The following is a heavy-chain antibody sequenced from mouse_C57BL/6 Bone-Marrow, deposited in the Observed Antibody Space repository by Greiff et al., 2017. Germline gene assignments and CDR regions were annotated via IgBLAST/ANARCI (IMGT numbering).Heavy chain of an antibody. CDR1: GYTFTSYW. D-gene: IGHD1-1*01. CDR2: IHPNSGST. CDR3: ARWGVVPYFEV. V-gene: IGHV1-64*01. Sequence: QVQLQQPGAELVKPGASVKLSCKASGYTFTSYWMHWVKQRPGQGLEWIGMIHPNSGSTNYNEKFKSKATLTVDKSSSTAYMQLSSLTSEDSAVYYCARWGVVPYFEVWGTGTTSPSPQ. J-gene: IGHJ1*03.